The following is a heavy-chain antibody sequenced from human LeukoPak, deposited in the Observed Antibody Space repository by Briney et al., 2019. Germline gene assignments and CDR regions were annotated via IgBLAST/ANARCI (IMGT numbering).Heavy chain of an antibody. CDR1: GFTFSSYG. D-gene: IGHD3-10*01. CDR3: ARGSGSYYTNWFDP. J-gene: IGHJ5*02. CDR2: INWNGGST. V-gene: IGHV3-20*01. Sequence: GGSLRLSCAASGFTFSSYGMSWVRQAPGKGLEWVSGINWNGGSTGYADSVKGRFTISRDNAKNSLYLQMNSLRAEDTALYHCARGSGSYYTNWFDPWGQGTLVTVSS.